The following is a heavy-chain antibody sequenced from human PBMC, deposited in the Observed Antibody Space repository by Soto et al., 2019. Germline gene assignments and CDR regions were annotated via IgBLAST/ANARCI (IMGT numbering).Heavy chain of an antibody. Sequence: QMEQSGAEVRKPGSSVKVSCKPSGGSLTSYPMAWVRQAPGQGFEWMGGIIPIHGTTEYAQKFQGRVTITADESTNRATLEQTGLTSEDTAVYYCARGWGLVSWGQGTLVTVSS. CDR3: ARGWGLVS. D-gene: IGHD3-16*01. J-gene: IGHJ4*02. CDR1: GGSLTSYP. CDR2: IIPIHGTT. V-gene: IGHV1-69*01.